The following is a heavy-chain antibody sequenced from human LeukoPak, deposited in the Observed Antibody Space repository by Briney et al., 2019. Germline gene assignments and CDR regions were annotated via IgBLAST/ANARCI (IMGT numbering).Heavy chain of an antibody. V-gene: IGHV1-18*01. CDR1: GYTFTSYG. CDR3: ARVPNQYCTSRCYCTAFDI. J-gene: IGHJ3*02. D-gene: IGHD2/OR15-2a*01. CDR2: ISGFNGNI. Sequence: GASVKVSCKASGYTFTSYGISWVRQAPGQGLEWMGWISGFNGNINHAQNFQDRVTMTTDTSTSTAYMELRSLRSDDTAVYFCARVPNQYCTSRCYCTAFDIWGQGTMVTVSS.